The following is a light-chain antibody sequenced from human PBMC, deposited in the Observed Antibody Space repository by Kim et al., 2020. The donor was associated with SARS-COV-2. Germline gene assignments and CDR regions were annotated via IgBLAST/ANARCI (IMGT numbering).Light chain of an antibody. V-gene: IGKV1-6*01. J-gene: IGKJ1*01. Sequence: ASVGDGATSTCRSSQGIRNDLGWYQQTPGKAPKLLIYAASNLQSGVSPRFSGSGSGTDFTLTISSLQPEDFATYYCLQDYTYPRTFGQGTKVDIK. CDR3: LQDYTYPRT. CDR1: QGIRND. CDR2: AAS.